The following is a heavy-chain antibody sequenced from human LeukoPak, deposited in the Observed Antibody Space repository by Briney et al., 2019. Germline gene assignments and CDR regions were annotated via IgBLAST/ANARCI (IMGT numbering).Heavy chain of an antibody. CDR3: VRYCSSTSCYADYYYYGMDV. Sequence: GGSLRLSCAASGFTFSSYGMHWVRQAPGKGLEWVAVIWYDGSNKYYADSVKGRFTISRDNSKNTLYLQMNSLRAEDTAVYYCVRYCSSTSCYADYYYYGMDVWGQGTTVTVSS. J-gene: IGHJ6*02. CDR1: GFTFSSYG. D-gene: IGHD2-2*01. CDR2: IWYDGSNK. V-gene: IGHV3-33*01.